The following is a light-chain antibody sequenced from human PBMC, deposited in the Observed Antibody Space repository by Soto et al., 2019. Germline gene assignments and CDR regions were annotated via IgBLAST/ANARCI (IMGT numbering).Light chain of an antibody. V-gene: IGKV3-15*01. J-gene: IGKJ4*01. Sequence: EIVMTQSPATLSVFPGERVTLSCRASQSISSDLAWYQQKPGQAPRLLIYAASTRATGIPVRFSGSGSGTEFPLTISSLPSEDFAVYFCQQYNNWPLTFGGGTKVEIK. CDR2: AAS. CDR3: QQYNNWPLT. CDR1: QSISSD.